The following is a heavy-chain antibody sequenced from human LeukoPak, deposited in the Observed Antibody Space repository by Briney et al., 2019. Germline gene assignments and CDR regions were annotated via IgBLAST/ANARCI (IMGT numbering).Heavy chain of an antibody. D-gene: IGHD5-18*01. CDR3: ARDDGYSYGYGY. CDR2: ISSSSSYI. CDR1: GFTFSSYN. V-gene: IGHV3-21*01. Sequence: GGSLRLSCAASGFTFSSYNMNWVRQAPGKGLEWVSSISSSSSYIYYADSVKGRFTISRDNAKNSLYLQMNSLRAEDTAVYYCARDDGYSYGYGYWGQGTLVTVSS. J-gene: IGHJ4*02.